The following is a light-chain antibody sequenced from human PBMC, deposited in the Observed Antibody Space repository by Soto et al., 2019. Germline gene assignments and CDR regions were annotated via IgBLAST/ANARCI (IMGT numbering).Light chain of an antibody. CDR3: QQYNDCQYT. CDR2: KAT. J-gene: IGKJ2*01. V-gene: IGKV1-5*03. Sequence: DILMTQSPSTLSASVGDGVTITCRASQSIGSWLAWYQQKPGKAPKLLIYKATNLQSGVPSRFSGSGSGTDFSLTISSLQPVDSATYFCQQYNDCQYTFGPGTKLEI. CDR1: QSIGSW.